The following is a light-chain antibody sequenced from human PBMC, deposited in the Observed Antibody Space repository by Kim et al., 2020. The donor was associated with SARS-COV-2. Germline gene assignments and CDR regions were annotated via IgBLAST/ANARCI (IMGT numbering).Light chain of an antibody. Sequence: PGERATLSCRTSPRVSSYLAWYQQKPGQAPRLLIYDASNRATGVPARFSGSGSGTDFTLNISSLEPEDFAVYYWQQRSTWPPWTFGQGTKVDIK. V-gene: IGKV3-11*01. CDR3: QQRSTWPPWT. CDR2: DAS. CDR1: PRVSSY. J-gene: IGKJ1*01.